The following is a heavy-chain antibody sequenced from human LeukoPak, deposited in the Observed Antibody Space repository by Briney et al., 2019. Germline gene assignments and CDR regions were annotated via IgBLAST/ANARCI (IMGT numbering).Heavy chain of an antibody. J-gene: IGHJ3*02. V-gene: IGHV4-59*11. D-gene: IGHD1-26*01. CDR1: SGSIRSHY. CDR3: ARGAWELLGAFDI. CDR2: MSDSGST. Sequence: PSETLSLTCTVSSGSIRSHYWNWIRQPPGKGLEWIGYMSDSGSTNYNPSLKSRVTISVDTSKEQFSLKLSSLTAADTAVYYCARGAWELLGAFDIWGPGTMVTVSS.